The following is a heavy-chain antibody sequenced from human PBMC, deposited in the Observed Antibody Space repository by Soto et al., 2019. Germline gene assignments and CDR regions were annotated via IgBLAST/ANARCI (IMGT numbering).Heavy chain of an antibody. V-gene: IGHV1-69*06. CDR1: GGTFSKFV. Sequence: QVQLVQAGSEVKKPGSSVKVSCRASGGTFSKFVVSWVRQAPGQGLEWMGGIIPLFGTTNYAQQYQGRVTITADKPNTQAYMGRRSLRSYDAAEYYSATRVRVAGPATYRTPGYYVDCWG. CDR3: ATRVRVAGPATYRTPGYYVDC. J-gene: IGHJ4*01. CDR2: IIPLFGTT. D-gene: IGHD2-15*01.